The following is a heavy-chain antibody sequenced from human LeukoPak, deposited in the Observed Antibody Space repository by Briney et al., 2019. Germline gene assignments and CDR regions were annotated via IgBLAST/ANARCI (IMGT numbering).Heavy chain of an antibody. Sequence: SETLSLTCTVSGGSISSSSYYWGWIRQPPGKGLEWIGSIYYSGSTYYNPSLKSRVTISVDTSKNQFSLKLSSVTAADTAVYYCARRTGGIIDYWGQGTLVTVSS. CDR1: GGSISSSSYY. CDR2: IYYSGST. CDR3: ARRTGGIIDY. J-gene: IGHJ4*02. D-gene: IGHD1-14*01. V-gene: IGHV4-39*01.